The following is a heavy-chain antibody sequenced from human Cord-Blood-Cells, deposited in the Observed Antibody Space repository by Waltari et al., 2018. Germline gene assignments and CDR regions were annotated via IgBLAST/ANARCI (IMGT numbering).Heavy chain of an antibody. Sequence: QLQLQESGSGLVKPSQTLSLTCAVSGGSISSGGYSWSWIRQPPGKGLEWIGYIYHSGSTYYNPSLKGRVTISVDRSKNQFSLKLSSVTAADTAVYYCARDRGAAAGTFDYWGQGTLVTVSS. V-gene: IGHV4-30-2*01. CDR2: IYHSGST. D-gene: IGHD6-13*01. CDR1: GGSISSGGYS. J-gene: IGHJ4*02. CDR3: ARDRGAAAGTFDY.